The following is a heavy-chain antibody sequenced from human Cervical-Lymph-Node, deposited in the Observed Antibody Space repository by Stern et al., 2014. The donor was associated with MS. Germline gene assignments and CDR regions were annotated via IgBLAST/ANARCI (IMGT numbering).Heavy chain of an antibody. Sequence: DQLVESGAEVKKPGASVKVSCKASGYTFDYYMHWVGQAPGQGLEWMGVISRGYGSTSYDKQFRGSVTVTRETSTNTFYMDLASLTSEDTAVYYCARDGVVVTDDAEYFQHWGQGTLVTVSS. CDR1: GYTFDYY. V-gene: IGHV1-46*02. J-gene: IGHJ1*01. CDR3: ARDGVVVTDDAEYFQH. D-gene: IGHD2-21*02. CDR2: ISRGYGST.